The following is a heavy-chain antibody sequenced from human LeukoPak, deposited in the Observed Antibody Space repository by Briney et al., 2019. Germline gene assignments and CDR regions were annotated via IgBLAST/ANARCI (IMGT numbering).Heavy chain of an antibody. J-gene: IGHJ4*02. Sequence: GRSLRLSCAASGFTFTTYVMHWVRQAPGKGLEWVAVIWYDGSNKYYADSVKGRFTISRDNSKNTLYLQMNSLRAEDTAVYYCARDVSQIGYCTTTSCAPFDYWGQGTLVTVSS. CDR3: ARDVSQIGYCTTTSCAPFDY. CDR2: IWYDGSNK. V-gene: IGHV3-33*01. D-gene: IGHD2-2*01. CDR1: GFTFTTYV.